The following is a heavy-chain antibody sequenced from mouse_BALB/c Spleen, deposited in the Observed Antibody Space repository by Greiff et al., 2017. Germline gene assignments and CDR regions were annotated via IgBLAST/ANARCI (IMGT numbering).Heavy chain of an antibody. J-gene: IGHJ3*01. CDR2: ISDGGSYT. V-gene: IGHV5-4*02. CDR3: AREGAY. CDR1: GFTFSDYY. Sequence: EVNVVESGGGLVKPGGSLKLSCAASGFTFSDYYMYWVRQTPEKRLEWVATISDGGSYTYYPDSVKGRFTISRDNAKNNLYLQMSSLKSEDTAMYYCAREGAYWGQGTLVTVSA.